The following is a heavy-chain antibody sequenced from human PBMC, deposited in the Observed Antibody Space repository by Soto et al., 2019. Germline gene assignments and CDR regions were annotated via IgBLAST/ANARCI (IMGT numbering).Heavy chain of an antibody. D-gene: IGHD2-15*01. V-gene: IGHV1-69*06. J-gene: IGHJ4*02. CDR3: ARRDSGGFYRFFDS. CDR2: TGSGTGPG. CDR1: GGSLSTNP. Sequence: ASVKVSCKASGGSLSTNPISWVRQAPGQGLEWMGGTGSGTGPGNHAQKFQGRLTVTADKSTSTVYMELTNLSSEDTAVYYCARRDSGGFYRFFDSWGQGTLVIVSS.